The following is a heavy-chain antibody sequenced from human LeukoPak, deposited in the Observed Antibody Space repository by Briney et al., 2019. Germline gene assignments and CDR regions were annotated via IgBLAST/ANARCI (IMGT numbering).Heavy chain of an antibody. CDR1: GFTFDDYA. D-gene: IGHD3-16*02. CDR2: ISWNSGSI. J-gene: IGHJ3*02. CDR3: AKVSHDYVWGSYLDAFDI. Sequence: PGGSLRLSCAASGFTFDDYAMHWVRQAPGKGLEWVSGISWNSGSIGYADSVKGRFTISRDNAKNSLYLQMNSLRAEDTALYYCAKVSHDYVWGSYLDAFDIWGQGTMVTVSS. V-gene: IGHV3-9*01.